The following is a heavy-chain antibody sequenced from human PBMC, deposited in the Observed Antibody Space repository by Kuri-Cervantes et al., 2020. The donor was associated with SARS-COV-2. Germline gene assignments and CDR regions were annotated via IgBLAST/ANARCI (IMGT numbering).Heavy chain of an antibody. Sequence: GESLKISCEASGFTFSSYGMSWVRQAPEKGLEWVANMKEDGSEKNYVDSVKGRFTISRDNAKNSLYLQMNSLRAEDTAVYYCARDVTGYSSSWYGYYYYGMDVWGQGTTVTVSS. V-gene: IGHV3-7*01. CDR2: MKEDGSEK. J-gene: IGHJ6*02. CDR1: GFTFSSYG. CDR3: ARDVTGYSSSWYGYYYYGMDV. D-gene: IGHD6-13*01.